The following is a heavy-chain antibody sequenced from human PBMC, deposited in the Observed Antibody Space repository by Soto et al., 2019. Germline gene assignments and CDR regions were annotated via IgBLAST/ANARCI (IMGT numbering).Heavy chain of an antibody. CDR1: GFTFDDYA. CDR3: ARDSSGAIHSMDV. Sequence: GGSLRLSCAASGFTFDDYAMHWVRQAPGKGLEWVAVIWYDGSNKYYADSVKGRFTISRDNSKNTLYLQMNSLRAEDTAVYYCARDSSGAIHSMDVWGQGTTVTVSS. J-gene: IGHJ6*02. V-gene: IGHV3-33*08. CDR2: IWYDGSNK. D-gene: IGHD3-22*01.